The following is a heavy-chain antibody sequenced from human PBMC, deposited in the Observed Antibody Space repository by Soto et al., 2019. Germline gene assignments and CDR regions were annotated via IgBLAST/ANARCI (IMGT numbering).Heavy chain of an antibody. CDR2: VAQDGYI. CDR3: ARDGLEGYDFDS. Sequence: QVQLQESGPGLEKPSGTLYLTCTVSNGSFSSCNWWSWVRPPPGNGQEWSGEVAQDGYIGSIPCLKRRITILLDSPTTRLSVRLTSVSAADTAEYYCARDGLEGYDFDSWGQRNLCTVAS. V-gene: IGHV4-4*02. CDR1: NGSFSSCNW. D-gene: IGHD5-12*01. J-gene: IGHJ4*02.